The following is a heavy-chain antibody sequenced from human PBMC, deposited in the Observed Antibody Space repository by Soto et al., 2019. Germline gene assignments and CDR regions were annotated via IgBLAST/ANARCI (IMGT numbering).Heavy chain of an antibody. V-gene: IGHV3-21*01. Sequence: EVQLVESGGGLVKPGGSLRLSCAASGFTFSSYSMNWVRQAPGKGLEWVSSISSSSSYIYYADSVNGRFTISRDNAKNSLYLQMNSLRAEDTAVYYCARGSGYPHLPSPHGGQGSLVTVSS. CDR1: GFTFSSYS. J-gene: IGHJ4*02. CDR3: ARGSGYPHLPSPH. CDR2: ISSSSSYI. D-gene: IGHD5-12*01.